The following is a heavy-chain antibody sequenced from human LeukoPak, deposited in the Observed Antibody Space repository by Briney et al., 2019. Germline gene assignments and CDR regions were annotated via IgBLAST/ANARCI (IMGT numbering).Heavy chain of an antibody. J-gene: IGHJ4*02. CDR1: GYSFTSYW. CDR3: ARPSPHSFGSCFY. D-gene: IGHD3-10*01. CDR2: IYPADSDT. Sequence: GESLKISCKGSGYSFTSYWIGWVRQMPGKGLEWMGIIYPADSDTRYSPSFQGQVTISADKSTNTAYLQWSTLKASDTAMYYWARPSPHSFGSCFYGGQGTLVTVSS. V-gene: IGHV5-51*01.